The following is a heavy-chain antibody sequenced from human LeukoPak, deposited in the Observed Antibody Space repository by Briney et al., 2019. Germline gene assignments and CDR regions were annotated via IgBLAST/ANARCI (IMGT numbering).Heavy chain of an antibody. Sequence: GGSLRLSCAASGFTFSSYSMNWVRQAPGKGLEWVSSISSSSSYIYYADSVEGRFTISRDNAKNSLYLQMNSLRAEDTAVYYCARDYTVLNWFDPWGRGTLVTVSS. CDR1: GFTFSSYS. CDR2: ISSSSSYI. J-gene: IGHJ5*02. V-gene: IGHV3-21*01. D-gene: IGHD5/OR15-5a*01. CDR3: ARDYTVLNWFDP.